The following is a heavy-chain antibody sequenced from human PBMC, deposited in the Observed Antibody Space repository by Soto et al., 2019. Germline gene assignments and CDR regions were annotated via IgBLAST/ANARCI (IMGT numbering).Heavy chain of an antibody. CDR1: GFSLSTSGMC. CDR3: ARMSPTEPSGYSGYDNAFDI. Sequence: VSGPTLVNPTQTLTLTCTFSGFSLSTSGMCVSWIRQPPGKALEWLARIDWDDDKYYSTSLKTRLTISKDTSKNQVVLTMTNMDPVDTATYYCARMSPTEPSGYSGYDNAFDIWGQGTMVTVSS. J-gene: IGHJ3*02. D-gene: IGHD5-12*01. V-gene: IGHV2-70*11. CDR2: IDWDDDK.